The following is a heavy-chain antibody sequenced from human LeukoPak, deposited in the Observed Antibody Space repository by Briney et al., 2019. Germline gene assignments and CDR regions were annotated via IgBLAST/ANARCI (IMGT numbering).Heavy chain of an antibody. CDR1: GGSISTYY. CDR2: ISYSGNT. Sequence: PSETLSLTCTVSGGSISTYYWTWIRQPPGKGLEWIGYISYSGNTNYNPSLKSRVTISVDTSKNQFSLKPNSVTAADTAVYYCARGGGYGSGSSYWGQGTLVTVSS. J-gene: IGHJ4*02. D-gene: IGHD3-10*01. V-gene: IGHV4-59*01. CDR3: ARGGGYGSGSSY.